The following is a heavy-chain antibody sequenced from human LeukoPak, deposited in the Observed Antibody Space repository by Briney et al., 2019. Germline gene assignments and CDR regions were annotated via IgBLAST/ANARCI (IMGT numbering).Heavy chain of an antibody. CDR2: IFHSGST. D-gene: IGHD6-19*01. CDR3: AREASSGWHIDY. J-gene: IGHJ4*02. V-gene: IGHV4-59*01. Sequence: SETLSLTCTVSGGSISSYYWNWIRQPPGKGLEWIGYIFHSGSTNYDPSLKSRVTMSVDTSKNQFSLKVSSVTAADTAVYYCAREASSGWHIDYWGQGTLVTVSS. CDR1: GGSISSYY.